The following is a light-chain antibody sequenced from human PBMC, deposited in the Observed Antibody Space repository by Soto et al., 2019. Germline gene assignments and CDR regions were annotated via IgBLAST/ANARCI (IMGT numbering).Light chain of an antibody. CDR3: RSYTSSSTLIV. V-gene: IGLV2-14*01. CDR1: SSDVGGYNY. Sequence: QSALTQPASVSGSPGQSITISCTGTSSDVGGYNYVSWYQQHPGKAPKLMIYDVSNRPSGVSNRFSGSKSGNTASLTISGLPATDAAAYYSRSYTSSSTLIVFGGGTKLTVL. CDR2: DVS. J-gene: IGLJ2*01.